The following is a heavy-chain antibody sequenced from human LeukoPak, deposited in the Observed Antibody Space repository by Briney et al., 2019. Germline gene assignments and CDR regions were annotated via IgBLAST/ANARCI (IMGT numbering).Heavy chain of an antibody. CDR1: GYSFTGYW. D-gene: IGHD4-17*01. Sequence: GESLKISCKGSGYSFTGYWIGWVRQMPGKGLEWMGNTYPGDSDTRYSPSFQGQVTISADKSITTAYLQWSSLKASDTAIYYCARLYGDYHFDYWGQGTLVTVSS. V-gene: IGHV5-51*01. CDR2: TYPGDSDT. J-gene: IGHJ4*02. CDR3: ARLYGDYHFDY.